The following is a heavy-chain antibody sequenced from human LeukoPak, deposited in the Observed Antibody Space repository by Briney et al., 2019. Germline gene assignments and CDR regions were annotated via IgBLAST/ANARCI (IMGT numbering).Heavy chain of an antibody. D-gene: IGHD4-17*01. J-gene: IGHJ4*02. Sequence: GGSLRLTCAASGFTFSSYEMNWVRQAPGKGLEWVSYIRSSGTTIYYADSVKGRFTISRDNAKNSLYLQMNSLRAEDTAVYFCARSAGGGDLDYWGQGTLVTVSS. CDR3: ARSAGGGDLDY. CDR1: GFTFSSYE. V-gene: IGHV3-48*03. CDR2: IRSSGTTI.